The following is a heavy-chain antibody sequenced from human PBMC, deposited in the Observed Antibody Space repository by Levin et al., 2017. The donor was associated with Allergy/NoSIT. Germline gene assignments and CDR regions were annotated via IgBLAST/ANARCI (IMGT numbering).Heavy chain of an antibody. J-gene: IGHJ4*01. D-gene: IGHD3-16*01. CDR3: ARGYFESSAYTYGG. Sequence: GESLKISCATSGFTFSSYWMHWVRQTPGKGLVWVSRIKTDGSTTNYADSVKGRFTISRDNAKNTLYLQMNSLRVEDTAVYYCARGYFESSAYTYGGWGHGTLVSVSS. V-gene: IGHV3-74*01. CDR2: IKTDGSTT. CDR1: GFTFSSYW.